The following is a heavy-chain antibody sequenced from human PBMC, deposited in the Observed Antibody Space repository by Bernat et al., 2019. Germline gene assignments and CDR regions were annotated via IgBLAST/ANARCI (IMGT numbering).Heavy chain of an antibody. CDR1: GGSIRSGDFY. CDR3: ARSSGYSVYDRYWYFDL. V-gene: IGHV4-31*01. D-gene: IGHD5/OR15-5a*01. CDR2: IYYSGTT. Sequence: QLQLQESGPGLVKPSQTLSLTCTVSGGSIRSGDFYWSWIRQPPGKGLEWIGFIYYSGTTYYNPSLQSLVTMSVDTSKNQFSLRLSSVTAADTAVYFCARSSGYSVYDRYWYFDLWGRGTLVTVSS. J-gene: IGHJ2*01.